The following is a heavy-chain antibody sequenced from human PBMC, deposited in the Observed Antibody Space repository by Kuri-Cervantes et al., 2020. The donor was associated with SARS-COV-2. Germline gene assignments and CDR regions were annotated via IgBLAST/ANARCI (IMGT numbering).Heavy chain of an antibody. Sequence: GESLKISCAASGFTFSSYWMSWVRQAPGKGLEWVANIKQDGSEKYYVDSVKGRFTISRDNAKNSLYLQMNSLRAEDTAVYYCAKIAHVVVIAGAFGLWGQGTMVTVSS. CDR1: GFTFSSYW. V-gene: IGHV3-7*03. D-gene: IGHD2-21*01. J-gene: IGHJ3*01. CDR2: IKQDGSEK. CDR3: AKIAHVVVIAGAFGL.